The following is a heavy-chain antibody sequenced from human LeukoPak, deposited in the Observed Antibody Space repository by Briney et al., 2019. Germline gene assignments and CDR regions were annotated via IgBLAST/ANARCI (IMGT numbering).Heavy chain of an antibody. CDR2: INWNGGST. CDR3: ARVPVFTMIVVGYAFDI. J-gene: IGHJ3*02. D-gene: IGHD3-22*01. Sequence: GGSLRLSCAASGFTLDDYGMSWVRQAPGKGLEWVSGINWNGGSTGYADSVKGRFTISRDNAKNSLYLQMNSLRAEDTALYYCARVPVFTMIVVGYAFDIWGQGTMVTVSS. V-gene: IGHV3-20*04. CDR1: GFTLDDYG.